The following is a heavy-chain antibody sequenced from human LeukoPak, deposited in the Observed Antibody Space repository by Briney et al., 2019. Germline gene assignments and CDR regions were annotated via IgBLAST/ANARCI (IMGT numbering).Heavy chain of an antibody. V-gene: IGHV4-59*01. CDR1: GGSISSYY. J-gene: IGHJ4*02. CDR3: AREAYDSSGYYYVFDY. CDR2: IYYSGST. D-gene: IGHD3-22*01. Sequence: SETLSLTCTVFGGSISSYYWSWIRQPPGKGLEWIGYIYYSGSTNYNPSLKSRVTISVDTSKNQFSLKLSSVTAADTAVYYCAREAYDSSGYYYVFDYWGQGTLVTVSS.